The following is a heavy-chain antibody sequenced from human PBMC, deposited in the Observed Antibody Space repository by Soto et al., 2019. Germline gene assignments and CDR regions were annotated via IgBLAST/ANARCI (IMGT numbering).Heavy chain of an antibody. CDR3: ARDPTGGSADHRHYDYCMDV. Sequence: QIRLMQSGAEVKKPGASVKVSCKASGYTFTSYGIHWVRQAPGQRLEWTGWINAGNGNTKYSENFQGRVTITSDTSGGTPDRELSSLRSEDTAVSLCARDPTGGSADHRHYDYCMDVWGQGTTVTVSS. V-gene: IGHV1-3*01. CDR2: INAGNGNT. CDR1: GYTFTSYG. D-gene: IGHD2-15*01. J-gene: IGHJ6*02.